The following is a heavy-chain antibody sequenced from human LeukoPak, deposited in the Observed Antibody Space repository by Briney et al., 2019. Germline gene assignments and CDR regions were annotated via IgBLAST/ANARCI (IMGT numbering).Heavy chain of an antibody. V-gene: IGHV4-34*01. CDR3: ARRGYSSGLDY. D-gene: IGHD6-19*01. CDR1: GGSFSGYY. J-gene: IGHJ4*02. CDR2: INHSGST. Sequence: PSETLSLTCAVYGGSFSGYYWSWIRQPPGKGLEWIGEINHSGSTNYNPSLKRRVTISVDTSKNQFSLKLSSVTAADTAVYYCARRGYSSGLDYWGQGTLVTVSS.